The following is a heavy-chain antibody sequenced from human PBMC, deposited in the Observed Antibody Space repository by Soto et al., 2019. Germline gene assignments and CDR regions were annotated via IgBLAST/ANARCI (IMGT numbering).Heavy chain of an antibody. CDR1: GGAFNTYT. CDR2: IIPMVGMA. D-gene: IGHD1-26*01. V-gene: IGHV1-69*02. Sequence: QVQLVQSGAEVKKPGSSVKVSCKASGGAFNTYTISWVRQAPGQGLEWMGRIIPMVGMADYAQRFQGRVTITADTATITVYMDLSSLRSEDTGVYDCGRTNSGSNQGLDYGGQGTLVTVTS. J-gene: IGHJ4*02. CDR3: GRTNSGSNQGLDY.